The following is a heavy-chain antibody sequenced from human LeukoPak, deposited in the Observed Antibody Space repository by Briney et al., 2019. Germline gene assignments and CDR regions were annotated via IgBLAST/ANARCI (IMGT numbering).Heavy chain of an antibody. V-gene: IGHV3-74*01. Sequence: GGSLRLSCAASGFTFSSYWMHWVRQAPGKGLVWVSRINSDGRSTSYADSVKGRFTISRDNAKNSLYLQMNSLRAEDTAVYYCALSGVVSSSYDYWGQGTLVTVSS. D-gene: IGHD6-6*01. CDR1: GFTFSSYW. CDR2: INSDGRST. CDR3: ALSGVVSSSYDY. J-gene: IGHJ4*02.